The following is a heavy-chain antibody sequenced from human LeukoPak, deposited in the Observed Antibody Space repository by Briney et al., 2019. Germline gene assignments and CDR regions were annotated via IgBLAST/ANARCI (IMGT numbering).Heavy chain of an antibody. Sequence: PSQTLSLTCTVSGGSISSGDYYWSWIRQPPGKGLEWIGYIYYSGSTYYNPSLKSRVTISVDTSKNQFSLKLSSVTAADTAVYYCARDGGYSYGLDYRGQGTLVTVSS. CDR2: IYYSGST. D-gene: IGHD5-18*01. J-gene: IGHJ4*02. V-gene: IGHV4-30-4*01. CDR3: ARDGGYSYGLDY. CDR1: GGSISSGDYY.